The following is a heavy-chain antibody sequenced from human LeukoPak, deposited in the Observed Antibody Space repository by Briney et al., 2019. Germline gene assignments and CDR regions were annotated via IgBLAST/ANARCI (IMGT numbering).Heavy chain of an antibody. Sequence: PGGSLRLSCLTSGFTFVNASMSWVRQAPGKGLEWVGLMKSKPEGGTTFYAAPVRGRFTISRDDSRNTLYLQMTSLTIGDTGVYYCTTGNPWGQGTLVTVSS. V-gene: IGHV3-15*01. J-gene: IGHJ5*02. CDR2: MKSKPEGGTT. CDR1: GFTFVNAS. CDR3: TTGNP.